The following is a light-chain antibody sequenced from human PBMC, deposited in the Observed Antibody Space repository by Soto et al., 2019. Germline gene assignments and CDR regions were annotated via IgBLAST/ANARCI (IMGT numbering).Light chain of an antibody. CDR1: QSVSSN. V-gene: IGKV3-20*01. Sequence: EVVMTQSPATLSVSPGERATLSCRASQSVSSNLAWYQQKHGQAPRLLIYGASNRATGIPDRFSGSGFGTDFTLTISRLEPEDFAVYYCQQYGSSGTFGQGTKVDI. J-gene: IGKJ1*01. CDR2: GAS. CDR3: QQYGSSGT.